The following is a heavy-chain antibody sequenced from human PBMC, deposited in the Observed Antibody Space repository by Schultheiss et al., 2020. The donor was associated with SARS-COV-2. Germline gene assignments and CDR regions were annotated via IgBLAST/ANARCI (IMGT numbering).Heavy chain of an antibody. Sequence: ASVKVSCKASGYTFTSYGISWVRQAPGQGLEWRGWISAYKGNTNGAQNLQGRGTMTTDTSTSTAYMELRSLRSDDTAVYYCARDGAHYYYGMDVWGQGTTVTVAS. D-gene: IGHD3-16*01. CDR2: ISAYKGNT. CDR3: ARDGAHYYYGMDV. V-gene: IGHV1-18*04. CDR1: GYTFTSYG. J-gene: IGHJ6*02.